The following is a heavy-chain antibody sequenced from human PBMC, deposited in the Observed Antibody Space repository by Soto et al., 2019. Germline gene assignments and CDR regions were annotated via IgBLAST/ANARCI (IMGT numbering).Heavy chain of an antibody. D-gene: IGHD6-6*01. CDR1: GFTVSSNY. V-gene: IGHV3-53*02. Sequence: EVQLVETGGGLIQPGGSLRLSCAASGFTVSSNYMSWVRQAPGKGLEWVSGLSSGGTTHYADSVKGRFTISRDNSKNTLFLQMNSLRAEDTAVYYCAKLPRGSSPENDYWGQGTLVTVSS. CDR2: LSSGGTT. J-gene: IGHJ4*02. CDR3: AKLPRGSSPENDY.